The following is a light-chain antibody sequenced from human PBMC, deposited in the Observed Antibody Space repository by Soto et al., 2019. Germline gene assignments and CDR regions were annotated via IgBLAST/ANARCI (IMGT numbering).Light chain of an antibody. J-gene: IGKJ4*01. V-gene: IGKV3-11*01. CDR3: QQRSNWPLT. CDR1: QSVSSY. CDR2: DAS. Sequence: EIVLTQSPATLSLSPGERATLSCRASQSVSSYLAWYQQKPGQAPRLLIYDASNRATGIPARFSGSGSGQAFTLTISSLEPEDFAVYYCQQRSNWPLTFGGGTKVEIK.